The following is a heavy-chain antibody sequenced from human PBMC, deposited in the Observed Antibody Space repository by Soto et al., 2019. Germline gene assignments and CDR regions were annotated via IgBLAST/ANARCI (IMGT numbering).Heavy chain of an antibody. CDR1: GFTFSNAW. CDR3: TRRGDYYDSSGYTYYYYYGMDV. CDR2: IKSKTDGGTT. V-gene: IGHV3-15*07. Sequence: EVQLVESGGGLVKPGGSLRLSCAASGFTFSNAWMNWVRQAPGKGLEWVGRIKSKTDGGTTDYAAPVKGRFTISRDDSKNTLYLQRNSLKTEDTAVYYCTRRGDYYDSSGYTYYYYYGMDVWGQGTTVTVSS. D-gene: IGHD3-22*01. J-gene: IGHJ6*02.